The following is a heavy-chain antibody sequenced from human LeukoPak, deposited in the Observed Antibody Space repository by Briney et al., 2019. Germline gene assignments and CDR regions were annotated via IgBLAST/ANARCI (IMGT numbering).Heavy chain of an antibody. Sequence: PGGSLRLSCAASGFTFSSYGMSWVRQAPGKGLEWVSAISGSGGSTYYADSVKGRFTISRDNSKNTLYLQMNSLRAEDTAVYYCAKDYTMIVVVIAPDYWGQGTLVTVSS. CDR3: AKDYTMIVVVIAPDY. J-gene: IGHJ4*02. CDR1: GFTFSSYG. V-gene: IGHV3-23*01. D-gene: IGHD3-22*01. CDR2: ISGSGGST.